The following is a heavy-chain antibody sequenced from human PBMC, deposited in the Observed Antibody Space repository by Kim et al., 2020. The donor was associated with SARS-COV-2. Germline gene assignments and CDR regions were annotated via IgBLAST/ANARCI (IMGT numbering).Heavy chain of an antibody. CDR1: GFTFSSYA. D-gene: IGHD6-13*01. CDR3: AKDNHRQQPFRRGYYFDY. J-gene: IGHJ4*02. V-gene: IGHV3-23*01. Sequence: GGSLRLSCAASGFTFSSYAMSWVRQAPGKGLEWVSAISGSGGSTYYADSVKGRFTISRDNSKNTLYLQMNSLRAEDTAVYYCAKDNHRQQPFRRGYYFDYWGQGTLVTVSS. CDR2: ISGSGGST.